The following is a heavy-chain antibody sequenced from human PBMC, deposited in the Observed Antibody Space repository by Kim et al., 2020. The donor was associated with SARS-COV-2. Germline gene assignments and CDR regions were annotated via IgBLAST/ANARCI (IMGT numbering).Heavy chain of an antibody. CDR1: GGSISSSSYY. CDR2: IYYSGST. V-gene: IGHV4-39*01. CDR3: ARRLGGWRNYGMDV. D-gene: IGHD6-19*01. Sequence: SETLSLTCTVSGGSISSSSYYWGWIRQPPGKGLEWIGRIYYSGSTYYNPSLKSRVTISVDTSKNQFSLKLSSVTAADTAGYYCARRLGGWRNYGMDVWGQGTTVTVSS. J-gene: IGHJ6*02.